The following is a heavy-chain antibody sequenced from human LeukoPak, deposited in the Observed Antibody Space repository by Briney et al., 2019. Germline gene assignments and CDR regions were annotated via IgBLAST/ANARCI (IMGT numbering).Heavy chain of an antibody. J-gene: IGHJ6*02. CDR2: ISSGSSYI. D-gene: IGHD1-26*01. CDR1: GFTFSSYS. V-gene: IGHV3-21*01. CDR3: ARDLKKIVGASPYYYGMDV. Sequence: PGGSLRLSCAASGFTFSSYSMNWVRQAPGKGLEWVSSISSGSSYIYYADSVKGRFTISRDNAKNSLYLQMNSLRAEDTAVYYCARDLKKIVGASPYYYGMDVWGQGTTVTVSS.